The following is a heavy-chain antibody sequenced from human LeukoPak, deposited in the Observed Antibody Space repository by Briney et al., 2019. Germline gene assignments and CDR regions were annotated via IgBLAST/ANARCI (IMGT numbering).Heavy chain of an antibody. CDR2: IGSSSTYI. D-gene: IGHD3-10*01. CDR1: GFTFSTYN. CDR3: ARPRGAPGYMDV. J-gene: IGHJ6*03. V-gene: IGHV3-21*01. Sequence: GGSPRLSCAASGFTFSTYNMDWVRQAPGKGLEWVSSIGSSSTYIYYADSVKGRFTISRDNAKNSLYLQMNSLRAEDTAVYYCARPRGAPGYMDVWGKGTTVTVSS.